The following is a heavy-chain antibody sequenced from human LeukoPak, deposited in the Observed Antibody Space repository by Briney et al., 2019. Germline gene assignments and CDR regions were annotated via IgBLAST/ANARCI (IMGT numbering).Heavy chain of an antibody. CDR3: ARLYSSSFRFYYYPHHGMDV. CDR1: GFTFSTYW. CDR2: IKQDGSEK. D-gene: IGHD6-13*01. J-gene: IGHJ6*02. V-gene: IGHV3-7*01. Sequence: GGSLRLSCAASGFTFSTYWMSWVRQAPGKGLEWVANIKQDGSEKYYVDSVKGRFTISRDNAKNSLYLQMNSLNAEDTAVYYCARLYSSSFRFYYYPHHGMDVWGQGTTVTVSS.